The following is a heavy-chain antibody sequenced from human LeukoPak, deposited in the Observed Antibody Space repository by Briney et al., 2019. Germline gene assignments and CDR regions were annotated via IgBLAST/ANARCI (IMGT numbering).Heavy chain of an antibody. CDR1: GLAFRNYA. J-gene: IGHJ4*02. CDR2: ICANDGNT. Sequence: GGSLRLSCAASGLAFRNYAMSWVRQAPGKGLEWVSVICANDGNTYYADAVKGRFTISRDNSKDTLYLQMDSLRAEDTAVYYCAKGSGSSCYSPCDYWGQGILVTVSS. V-gene: IGHV3-23*01. D-gene: IGHD2-15*01. CDR3: AKGSGSSCYSPCDY.